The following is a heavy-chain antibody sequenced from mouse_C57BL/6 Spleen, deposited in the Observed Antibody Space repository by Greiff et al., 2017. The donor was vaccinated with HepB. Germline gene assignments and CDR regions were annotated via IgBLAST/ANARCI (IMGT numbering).Heavy chain of an antibody. CDR1: GYTFTDYY. J-gene: IGHJ1*03. CDR2: INPNNGGT. V-gene: IGHV1-26*01. Sequence: EVQLQQSGPELVKPGASVKISCKASGYTFTDYYMNWVKQSHGKSLEWIGDINPNNGGTSYNQKFKGKATLTVDKSSSTAYMELRSLTSEDSAVYYCARSDTGNWYFDVWGTGTTVTVSS. CDR3: ARSDTGNWYFDV. D-gene: IGHD4-1*01.